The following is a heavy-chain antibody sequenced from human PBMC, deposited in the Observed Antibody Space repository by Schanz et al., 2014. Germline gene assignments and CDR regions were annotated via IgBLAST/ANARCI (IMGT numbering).Heavy chain of an antibody. V-gene: IGHV3-7*04. J-gene: IGHJ4*02. D-gene: IGHD3-10*01. CDR1: GFTFNSYA. CDR3: ARDNYYGSGSCAY. Sequence: DVQLLESGGGLVRPGGSLRLSCAASGFTFNSYAMTWVRQAPGKGLEWVANIKQDGSEKYYVDAVKGRFTISRDNAKNSMYLHMKSLRGEDTAVYYCARDNYYGSGSCAYWGQGTLVTVSS. CDR2: IKQDGSEK.